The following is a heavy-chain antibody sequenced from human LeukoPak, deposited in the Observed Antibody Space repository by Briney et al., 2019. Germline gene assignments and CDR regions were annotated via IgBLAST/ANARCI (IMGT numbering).Heavy chain of an antibody. J-gene: IGHJ4*02. CDR2: ISGSGGST. V-gene: IGHV3-23*01. CDR3: AKDAAGYYYDSSGYYYV. Sequence: GGSLRLSCAASGFTFSSYAMSWVRQAPGKGLEWVSAISGSGGSTYYADSVKGRFTISRDNSKNTLYLQMNSLRAEDTAVCYCAKDAAGYYYDSSGYYYVWGQGTLVTVSS. D-gene: IGHD3-22*01. CDR1: GFTFSSYA.